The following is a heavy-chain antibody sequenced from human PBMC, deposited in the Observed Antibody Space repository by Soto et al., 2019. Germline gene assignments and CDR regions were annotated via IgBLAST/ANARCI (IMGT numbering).Heavy chain of an antibody. V-gene: IGHV3-53*01. CDR3: AKDGRGSGSHYNSFGY. CDR1: GFTVGNNY. Sequence: EVQLVESGGGLIQPGGSLKLSCAASGFTVGNNYMSWVRQAPGKGLEWVSLIYSTGTTKYADSVKGRFTVSRDNAKNTLYLQMISLRAEDTAVYYCAKDGRGSGSHYNSFGYWGQGTLVTVSS. D-gene: IGHD3-10*01. CDR2: IYSTGTT. J-gene: IGHJ4*02.